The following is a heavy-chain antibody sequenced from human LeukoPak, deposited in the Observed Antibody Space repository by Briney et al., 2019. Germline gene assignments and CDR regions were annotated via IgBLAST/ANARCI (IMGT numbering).Heavy chain of an antibody. CDR1: GFIFSSYG. CDR2: ISYDGSNK. J-gene: IGHJ4*02. CDR3: AKDGFDY. V-gene: IGHV3-30*18. Sequence: HAGGSLRLSCAASGFIFSSYGMHWVRQAPGKGLEWVAVISYDGSNKYYADSVKGRFTISRDNSKNTLYLQMNSLRAEDTAVFYCAKDGFDYWGQGTLVTVSS.